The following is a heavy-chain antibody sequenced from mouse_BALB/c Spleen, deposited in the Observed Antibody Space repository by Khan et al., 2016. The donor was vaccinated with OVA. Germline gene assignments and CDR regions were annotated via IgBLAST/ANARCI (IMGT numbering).Heavy chain of an antibody. D-gene: IGHD1-1*01. J-gene: IGHJ2*01. CDR2: ISYSGGT. CDR3: ARGNYYGYYFDY. CDR1: GYSITSGYA. Sequence: EVKLEVSGPGLVKPSQSLSLTCTVTGYSITSGYAWNWIRQFPGNKLEWMGYISYSGGTSYNPSLKSRISITRDTSKNQFFLQLNSVTTEDTATYYCARGNYYGYYFDYGGQGTTLTVSS. V-gene: IGHV3-2*02.